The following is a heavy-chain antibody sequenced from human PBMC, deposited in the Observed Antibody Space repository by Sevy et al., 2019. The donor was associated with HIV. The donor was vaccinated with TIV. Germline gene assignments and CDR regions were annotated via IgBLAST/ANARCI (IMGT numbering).Heavy chain of an antibody. Sequence: ASVKVSCKASGYLFTSYRITWVPQAPGKRLELVGWISPHNGDTNYAQRVQDRVTMITDTSTTTAYMELRSLTSDDSAVYYCARAYCSGGRCYSLAYWGQGTLVTVSS. V-gene: IGHV1-18*01. CDR2: ISPHNGDT. CDR3: ARAYCSGGRCYSLAY. J-gene: IGHJ4*02. D-gene: IGHD2-15*01. CDR1: GYLFTSYR.